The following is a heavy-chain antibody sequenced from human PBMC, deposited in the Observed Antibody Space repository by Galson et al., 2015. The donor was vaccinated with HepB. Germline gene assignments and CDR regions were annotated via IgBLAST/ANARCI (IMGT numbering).Heavy chain of an antibody. Sequence: SLRLSCAASGFTFSSYDLYWVRQAPGKGLEWVAVISYDGSKTYADSVKGRFTISRDNSKSTLYLHKNSLRFEDTSMYYCARVRINNLDYWGQGTLVTVSS. V-gene: IGHV3-30-3*01. CDR3: ARVRINNLDY. CDR2: ISYDGSK. J-gene: IGHJ4*02. D-gene: IGHD1/OR15-1a*01. CDR1: GFTFSSYD.